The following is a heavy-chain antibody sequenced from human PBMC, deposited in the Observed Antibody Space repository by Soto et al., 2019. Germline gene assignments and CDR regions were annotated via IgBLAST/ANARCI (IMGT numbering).Heavy chain of an antibody. CDR3: GKGSGLAGATSLYAFDV. Sequence: EVQLLESGGGLVQPGGSLRLSCVASGFTFSSYTMSWVRRAPGKGLEWVSGIRGGGDNTYYAGSVKGRFTVSRDNSLNTLYLQMGSLRAEDTAVYYCGKGSGLAGATSLYAFDVWGQGTMVTVSS. J-gene: IGHJ3*01. D-gene: IGHD1-26*01. V-gene: IGHV3-23*01. CDR1: GFTFSSYT. CDR2: IRGGGDNT.